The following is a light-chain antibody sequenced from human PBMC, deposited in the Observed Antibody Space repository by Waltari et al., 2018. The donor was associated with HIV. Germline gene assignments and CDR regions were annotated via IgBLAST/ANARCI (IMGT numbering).Light chain of an antibody. CDR1: SSDIGGYKY. V-gene: IGLV2-14*01. J-gene: IGLJ3*02. Sequence: QSALTQPASVSGSPGQSITISCTGTSSDIGGYKYVSWFQHHPDKAPNLIIYEVSNRPAEMPNRFAASRSGNTVSLTISELQAEDEADYYCSSLTGTAALVFGGGTKLAVL. CDR3: SSLTGTAALV. CDR2: EVS.